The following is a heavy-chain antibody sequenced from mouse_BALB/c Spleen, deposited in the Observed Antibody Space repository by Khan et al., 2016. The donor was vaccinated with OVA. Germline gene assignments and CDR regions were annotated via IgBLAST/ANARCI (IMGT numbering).Heavy chain of an antibody. CDR1: GYTFINYW. D-gene: IGHD1-1*01. CDR2: INPSTGYT. CDR3: ARRGLRWDFDY. V-gene: IGHV1-7*01. J-gene: IGHJ2*01. Sequence: LEESGAELVKPGASVKMSCKASGYTFINYWILWVKQRPGQGLEWIGYINPSTGYTEYNQNFKDKATLTADKSSSTAYMQLSSLTSEDSAVYYCARRGLRWDFDYWGQGTPLTVSA.